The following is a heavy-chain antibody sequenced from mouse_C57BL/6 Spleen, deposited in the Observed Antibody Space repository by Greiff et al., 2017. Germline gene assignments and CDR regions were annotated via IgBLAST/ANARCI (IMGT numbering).Heavy chain of an antibody. Sequence: DVKLQESGPGLVKPSQSLSLTCSVTGYSITSGYYWNWIRQFPGNKLEWMGYISYDGSNNYNPSLKNRISITRDTSKNQFFLKLNSVTTEDTATYYCARGVPLYFDYWGQGTTLTVSS. CDR1: GYSITSGYY. V-gene: IGHV3-6*01. J-gene: IGHJ2*01. D-gene: IGHD2-14*01. CDR2: ISYDGSN. CDR3: ARGVPLYFDY.